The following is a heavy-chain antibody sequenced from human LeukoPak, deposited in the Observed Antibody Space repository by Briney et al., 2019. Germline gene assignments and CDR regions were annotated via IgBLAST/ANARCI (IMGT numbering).Heavy chain of an antibody. Sequence: GGSLRLSCQASGFSFNDYIMSWVRQAPGKGLEWIAFIRSSHHGATREYAASVKGRFIISRDDSKNIAYLQMDSLKTEHTGVYFCTRDRGGRWFGELLGFDNWGQGTLLTVSS. J-gene: IGHJ4*02. V-gene: IGHV3-49*04. D-gene: IGHD3-10*01. CDR1: GFSFNDYI. CDR3: TRDRGGRWFGELLGFDN. CDR2: IRSSHHGATR.